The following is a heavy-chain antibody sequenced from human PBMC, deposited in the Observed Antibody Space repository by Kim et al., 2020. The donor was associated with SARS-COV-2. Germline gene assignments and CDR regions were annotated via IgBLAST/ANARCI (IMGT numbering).Heavy chain of an antibody. CDR2: IYYSGST. CDR3: ASWVEKNFSPYCSGGRCYSI. V-gene: IGHV4-31*03. J-gene: IGHJ4*02. D-gene: IGHD2-15*01. CDR1: GGSISSGGYY. Sequence: SETLSLTCTVSGGSISSGGYYWSWIRQHPGKGLEWIGYIYYSGSTYYNPSLKSRVTISVDTSKNQFSLKLSSVTVADTAVYYCASWVEKNFSPYCSGGRCYSIWGQGTLVTFPS.